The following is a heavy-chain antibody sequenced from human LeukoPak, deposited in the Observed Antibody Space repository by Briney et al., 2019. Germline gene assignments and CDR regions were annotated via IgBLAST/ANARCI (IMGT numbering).Heavy chain of an antibody. J-gene: IGHJ5*02. Sequence: ASVKVSCKASGGTFSSYAISWVRQAPGQGLEWMGGIIPIFGTANYAQKFQGRVTITTDESTSTAYMELSSLRSEDTAVYYCASSSFYGDYVLDWFDPWGQGTLVTVSS. D-gene: IGHD4-17*01. CDR2: IIPIFGTA. V-gene: IGHV1-69*05. CDR1: GGTFSSYA. CDR3: ASSSFYGDYVLDWFDP.